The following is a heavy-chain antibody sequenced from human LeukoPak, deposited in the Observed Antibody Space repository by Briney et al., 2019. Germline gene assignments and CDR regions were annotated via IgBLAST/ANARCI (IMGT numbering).Heavy chain of an antibody. CDR2: IYYSGST. D-gene: IGHD2-15*01. J-gene: IGHJ4*02. Sequence: SEILSLTCTVSGGSISSHYWSWIRQPPGKGLEWIGYIYYSGSTNYNPSLKSRVTISVDTSKNQFSLKLSSVTAADTAVYYCAREAQGSGPVDYWGQGTLVTVSS. CDR1: GGSISSHY. CDR3: AREAQGSGPVDY. V-gene: IGHV4-59*11.